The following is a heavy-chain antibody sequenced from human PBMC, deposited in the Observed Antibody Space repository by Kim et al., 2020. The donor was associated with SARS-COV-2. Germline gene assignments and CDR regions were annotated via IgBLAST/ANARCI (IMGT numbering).Heavy chain of an antibody. D-gene: IGHD3-22*01. CDR3: AKDTSYDSSGNFDY. Sequence: ADSGKGRFTISRDNAKNALYLQMNRLRAEDTGLYYCAKDTSYDSSGNFDYWGQGTLVTVSS. J-gene: IGHJ4*02. V-gene: IGHV3-9*01.